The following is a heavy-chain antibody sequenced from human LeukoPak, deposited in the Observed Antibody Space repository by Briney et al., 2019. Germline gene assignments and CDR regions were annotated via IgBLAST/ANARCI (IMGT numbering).Heavy chain of an antibody. CDR2: ISSSSSYI. D-gene: IGHD6-19*01. CDR3: ASLLLRWGVAGPIDI. J-gene: IGHJ3*02. Sequence: KIGGSLRLSCAASGFTFSSYSMNWVRQAPGKGLEWVSSISSSSSYIYYADSVKGRFTISRDNAKNSLYLQMNSLRAEDTAVYYCASLLLRWGVAGPIDIWGQGTMVTVSS. V-gene: IGHV3-21*01. CDR1: GFTFSSYS.